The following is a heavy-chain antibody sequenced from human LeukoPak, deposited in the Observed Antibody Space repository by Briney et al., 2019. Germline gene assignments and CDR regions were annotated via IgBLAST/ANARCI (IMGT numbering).Heavy chain of an antibody. J-gene: IGHJ4*02. V-gene: IGHV1-18*01. CDR1: GYIFTDYG. Sequence: ASVKVSCRASGYIFTDYGITRVRQAPGQGLEWMGWISSNTGDTVYAQNVQGRVTMTTDTSTSTAYMDLTSLKSDDTALYYCARDVSRGYMDYWGQGTLGTVSS. CDR3: ARDVSRGYMDY. CDR2: ISSNTGDT.